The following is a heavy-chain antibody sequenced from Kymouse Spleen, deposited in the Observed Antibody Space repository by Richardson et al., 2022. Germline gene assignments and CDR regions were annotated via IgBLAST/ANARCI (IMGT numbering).Heavy chain of an antibody. CDR3: ARGRGAADAPFDY. Sequence: QVQLQQWGAGLLKPSETLSLTCAVYGGSFSGYYWSWIRQPPGKGLEWIGEINHSGSTNYNPSLKSRVTISVDTSKNQFSLKLSSVTAADTAVYYCARGRGAADAPFDYWGQGTLVTVSS. V-gene: IGHV4-34*01. CDR2: INHSGST. D-gene: IGHD3-10*01,IGHD6-13*01. CDR1: GGSFSGYY. J-gene: IGHJ4*02.